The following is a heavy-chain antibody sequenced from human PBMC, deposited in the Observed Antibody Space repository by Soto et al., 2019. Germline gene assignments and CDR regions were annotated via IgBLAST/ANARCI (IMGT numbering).Heavy chain of an antibody. CDR3: WASRTNAFYFDY. V-gene: IGHV1-24*01. CDR2: FDPEDGET. CDR1: GYTLTELS. J-gene: IGHJ4*02. Sequence: GASVKVSCKVSGYTLTELSMHWARQAPGKGLEWMGGFDPEDGETIYAQKFQGRVTMTEDTSTDTAYMELSSLRSEDTAVYYCWASRTNAFYFDYWGQGTLVTVSS.